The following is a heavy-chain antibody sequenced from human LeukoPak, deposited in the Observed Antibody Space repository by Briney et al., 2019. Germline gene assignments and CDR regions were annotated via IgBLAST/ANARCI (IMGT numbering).Heavy chain of an antibody. CDR3: ARDRPDVDYVWGTLPFDP. V-gene: IGHV3-48*04. CDR1: GFTFSSYA. Sequence: GGSLRLSCAASGFTFSSYAMSWVRQAPGKGLEWVSYISSSGSTIYYADSAKGRFTISRDNAKNSLYLQMNSLRAEDTAVYYCARDRPDVDYVWGTLPFDPWGQGTLVTVSS. CDR2: ISSSGSTI. J-gene: IGHJ5*02. D-gene: IGHD3-16*01.